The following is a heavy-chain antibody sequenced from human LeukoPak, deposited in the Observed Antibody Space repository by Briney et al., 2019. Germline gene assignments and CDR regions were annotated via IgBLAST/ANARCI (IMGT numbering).Heavy chain of an antibody. J-gene: IGHJ4*02. D-gene: IGHD2-2*01. CDR1: GGSFSGYY. CDR3: ARDARCSSITCLDY. V-gene: IGHV4-34*01. CDR2: INHSGST. Sequence: SSETLSLTCAVYGGSFSGYYWSWIRQPPGKGLEWIGEINHSGSTNYSPSLKSRVTTSVDTSKYQFSLKLSSVTAADTAVYYCARDARCSSITCLDYWGQGTLVTVSS.